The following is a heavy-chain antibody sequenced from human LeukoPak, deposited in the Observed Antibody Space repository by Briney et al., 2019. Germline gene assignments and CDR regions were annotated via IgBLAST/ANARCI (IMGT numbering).Heavy chain of an antibody. CDR3: ARGRYCSSTSCYAGLVDTAMVYHDY. J-gene: IGHJ4*02. Sequence: SETLSLTCAVSGGSFSGYYWSWIRQPPGKGLEWIGEINPSGSTNYNPSLKSRVTISVETSKNKFSMKLSSVTAADTAVYYCARGRYCSSTSCYAGLVDTAMVYHDYWGQGTLVTVSS. D-gene: IGHD2-2*01. V-gene: IGHV4-34*01. CDR2: INPSGST. CDR1: GGSFSGYY.